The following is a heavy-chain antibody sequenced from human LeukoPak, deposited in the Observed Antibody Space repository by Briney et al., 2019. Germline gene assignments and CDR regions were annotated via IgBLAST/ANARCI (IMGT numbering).Heavy chain of an antibody. V-gene: IGHV3-9*01. CDR2: ISWNSGSI. D-gene: IGHD3-22*01. CDR1: GFTFDDYA. Sequence: PGGSLRLSCAASGFTFDDYAMHWVRQAPGKGLEWVSGISWNSGSIGYADSVKGRFTISRDNSKNTLYLQMNSLRAEDTAVYYCAKATLYDSSGYYQPDAEYFQHWGQGTLVTVSS. CDR3: AKATLYDSSGYYQPDAEYFQH. J-gene: IGHJ1*01.